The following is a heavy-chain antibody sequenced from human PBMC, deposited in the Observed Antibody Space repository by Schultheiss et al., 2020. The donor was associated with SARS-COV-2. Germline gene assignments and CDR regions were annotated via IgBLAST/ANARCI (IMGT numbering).Heavy chain of an antibody. D-gene: IGHD3-22*01. CDR2: ISYSGST. Sequence: SETLSLTCTVSGGSINSGGYYWSWIRQHPGRGLEWIGHISYSGSTYYNPSLKSRVTISVDTSKNQFSLKLSSVTAADTAVYYCARQRVTMIGDYWGQGTLVTVSS. CDR1: GGSINSGGYY. V-gene: IGHV4-31*03. CDR3: ARQRVTMIGDY. J-gene: IGHJ4*02.